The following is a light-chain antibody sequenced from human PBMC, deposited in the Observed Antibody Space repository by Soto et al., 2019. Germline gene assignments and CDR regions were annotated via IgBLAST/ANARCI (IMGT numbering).Light chain of an antibody. CDR1: SSDVGAYNY. CDR3: NSYTSSTTPYV. V-gene: IGLV2-14*03. CDR2: DVT. Sequence: QSVLTQPASVSGSPGQSITISCTGSSSDVGAYNYVSWYQHHPDKAPKIVNYDVTNRPSGVSNRFSGSKSGNSASLTISGLQAEDEADYYCNSYTSSTTPYVFGTGTKVTVL. J-gene: IGLJ1*01.